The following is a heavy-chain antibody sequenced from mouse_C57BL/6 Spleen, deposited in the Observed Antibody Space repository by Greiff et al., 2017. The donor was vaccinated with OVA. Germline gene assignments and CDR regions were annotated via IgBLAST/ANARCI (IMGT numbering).Heavy chain of an antibody. CDR1: GYTFTSYW. V-gene: IGHV1-64*01. D-gene: IGHD2-1*01. J-gene: IGHJ2*01. CDR3: ARPLNSTIYYFDY. Sequence: QVQLQQPGAELVKPGASVKLSCKASGYTFTSYWMHWVKQRPGQGLEWIGMIHPNSGSTNYNEKFKSKATLTVDKSSSTAYMQLSSLTSEDSAVYYCARPLNSTIYYFDYWGQGTTLTVSS. CDR2: IHPNSGST.